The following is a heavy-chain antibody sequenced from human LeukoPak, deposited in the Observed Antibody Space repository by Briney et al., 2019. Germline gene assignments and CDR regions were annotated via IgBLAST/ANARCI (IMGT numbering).Heavy chain of an antibody. CDR1: GYTFTSYF. D-gene: IGHD6-13*01. V-gene: IGHV1-46*01. CDR2: INPSGGST. J-gene: IGHJ5*02. CDR3: ARGQGLGPIAAAEKMNWFDP. Sequence: ASVKVSCKASGYTFTSYFMHWVRQAPGQGLDWMGIINPSGGSTSYAQKFQGRVTMTRDTSISTAYMELSRLRSDDTAVYYCARGQGLGPIAAAEKMNWFDPWGQGTLVTVSS.